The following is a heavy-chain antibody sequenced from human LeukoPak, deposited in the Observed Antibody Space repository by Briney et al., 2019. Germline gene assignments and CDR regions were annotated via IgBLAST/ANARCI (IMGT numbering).Heavy chain of an antibody. CDR2: IYSGGRT. D-gene: IGHD3-9*01. V-gene: IGHV3-66*01. CDR3: FQEEDGIRDFDWLPRRPEYFDY. Sequence: PGGSLRLSCTATEFTVSSNYMSWVRQAPGKGLECVSVIYSGGRTYYADSVKGRFTISRDNSKNTLYLQMNSLRAEDTAVYFFFQEEDGIRDFDWLPRRPEYFDYWGQGTLVTVSS. J-gene: IGHJ4*02. CDR1: EFTVSSNY.